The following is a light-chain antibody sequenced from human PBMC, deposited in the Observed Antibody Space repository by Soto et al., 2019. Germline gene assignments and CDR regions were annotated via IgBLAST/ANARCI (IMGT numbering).Light chain of an antibody. CDR1: SSTIGSNN. CDR2: DVT. J-gene: IGLJ1*01. Sequence: QSVLTQPPSASGTPGQRVTVSCSGSSSTIGSNNVAWYKKLAGSAPKLLIYDVTERPAGVPDRFSGSKSGNTASLTISGLQAEDEADYSCCSFAGSFSDVFGGGTKVTVL. V-gene: IGLV1-44*01. CDR3: CSFAGSFSDV.